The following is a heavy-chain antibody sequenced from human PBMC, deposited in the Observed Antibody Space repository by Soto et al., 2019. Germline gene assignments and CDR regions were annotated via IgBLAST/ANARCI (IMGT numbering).Heavy chain of an antibody. J-gene: IGHJ4*02. CDR1: GGSFSGYY. CDR2: INHSGST. Sequence: SETLSLTCAVYGGSFSGYYWSWIRQPPGKGLEWIGEINHSGSTNYNPSLKSRVTISVDTSKNQFSLKLSSVTAADTAEYYSESGPRYSDGRSGFYTGKDYWGQGTLGTVAS. CDR3: ESGPRYSDGRSGFYTGKDY. D-gene: IGHD3-22*01. V-gene: IGHV4-34*01.